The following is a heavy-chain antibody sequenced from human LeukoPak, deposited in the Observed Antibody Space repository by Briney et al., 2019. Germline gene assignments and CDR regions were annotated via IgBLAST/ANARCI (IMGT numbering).Heavy chain of an antibody. CDR3: AKYGAPGWSGYCDY. J-gene: IGHJ4*02. CDR1: GYTFSNND. Sequence: GASVKVSCKTSGYTFSNNDINWVRQPPGLGLEWMGWMNPNSGATGYAQKFQGRVTMTRDTSISTAYMELSSLRSEDTGMYYCAKYGAPGWSGYCDYWGQGTLVTVSS. CDR2: MNPNSGAT. D-gene: IGHD4/OR15-4a*01. V-gene: IGHV1-8*01.